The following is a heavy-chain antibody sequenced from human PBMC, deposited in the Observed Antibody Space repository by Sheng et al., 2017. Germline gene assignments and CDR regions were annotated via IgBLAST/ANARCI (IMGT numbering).Heavy chain of an antibody. Sequence: QVQLQQWGAGLLKPSETLSLTCAVYGGSFSGYYWSWIRQPPGKGLEWIGEINHSGSTNYNPSLKSRVTISVDTSKNQFSLKLSSVTAADTAVYYCARGRVTMVRGFDYWGQGTLVTVSS. CDR1: GGSFSGYY. CDR3: ARGRVTMVRGFDY. D-gene: IGHD3-10*01. J-gene: IGHJ4*02. CDR2: INHSGST. V-gene: IGHV4-34*01.